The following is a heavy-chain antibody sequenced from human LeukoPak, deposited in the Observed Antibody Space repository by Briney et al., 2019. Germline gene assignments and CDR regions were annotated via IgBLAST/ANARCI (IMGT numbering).Heavy chain of an antibody. CDR3: ARDRCTGGSCAAFDI. CDR1: GGSISSYY. Sequence: SETLSLTCPVSGGSISSYYWSWIRQPPGKGLEWIGYIYYTGGTNYNPSLKSRVTISVDASKNQFSLKLSSVTAADTAVYYCARDRCTGGSCAAFDIWGQGTVVTVSS. V-gene: IGHV4-59*01. D-gene: IGHD2-15*01. CDR2: IYYTGGT. J-gene: IGHJ3*02.